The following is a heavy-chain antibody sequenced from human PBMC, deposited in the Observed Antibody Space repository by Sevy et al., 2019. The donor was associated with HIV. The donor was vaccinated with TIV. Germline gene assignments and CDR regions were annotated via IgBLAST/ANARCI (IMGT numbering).Heavy chain of an antibody. CDR3: ARGDYYDSSGYYSEPYFDY. J-gene: IGHJ4*02. CDR2: IYYSGST. Sequence: SETLSLTCSVSGGSISSGDSYWSWIRQPPGEGLEWIGYIYYSGSTHYNPSLKSRVTISVDTSKSQFSLKLTSVTAADTAVYYCARGDYYDSSGYYSEPYFDYWGQGTLVTVSS. CDR1: GGSISSGDSY. D-gene: IGHD3-22*01. V-gene: IGHV4-30-4*01.